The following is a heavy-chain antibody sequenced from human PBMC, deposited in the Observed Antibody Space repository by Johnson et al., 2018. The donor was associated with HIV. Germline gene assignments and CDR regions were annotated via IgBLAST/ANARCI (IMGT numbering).Heavy chain of an antibody. D-gene: IGHD6-6*01. J-gene: IGHJ3*01. V-gene: IGHV3-33*06. CDR2: IWYDGSNK. Sequence: QVQLVESGGGVVQPGRSLRLSCAASGFTFSSYGMHWVRQAPGKGLEWVAVIWYDGSNKYYADSVKGRFTISRDNSKNTLYLQMNSLRAEDTAVYYCAKDLSSSSRWGQGTMVTVSS. CDR1: GFTFSSYG. CDR3: AKDLSSSSR.